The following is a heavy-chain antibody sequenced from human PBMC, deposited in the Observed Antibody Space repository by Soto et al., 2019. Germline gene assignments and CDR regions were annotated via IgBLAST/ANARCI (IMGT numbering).Heavy chain of an antibody. D-gene: IGHD6-19*01. CDR1: GVYISSKYD. J-gene: IGHJ4*02. Sequence: QVLLQESGPGLVQPSGTLSLSCVASGVYISSKYDWGWVRQPPGMGLEWLGDISHIGSVKYNPSLKSRVTITMDMSQNKFSVKGNSVTATASAVYYCAMCFGWYGIDYWGQGTLVIVSS. V-gene: IGHV4-4*02. CDR2: ISHIGSV. CDR3: AMCFGWYGIDY.